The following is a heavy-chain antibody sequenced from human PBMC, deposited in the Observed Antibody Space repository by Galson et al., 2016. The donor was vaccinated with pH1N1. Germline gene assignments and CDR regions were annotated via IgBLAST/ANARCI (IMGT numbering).Heavy chain of an antibody. J-gene: IGHJ5*02. CDR2: IDWDDDK. V-gene: IGHV2-70*01. CDR1: GFSLSTSGMC. Sequence: PALVKPTQTLTLTCTFSGFSLSTSGMCVSWIRQPPGKALEWLALIDWDDDKYYSTSLKPRLTISNDTSKNQVVLTMTNMDPGDTATYYCARMRYGDYSDWFDPWGQGTLVTVSS. CDR3: ARMRYGDYSDWFDP. D-gene: IGHD4-17*01.